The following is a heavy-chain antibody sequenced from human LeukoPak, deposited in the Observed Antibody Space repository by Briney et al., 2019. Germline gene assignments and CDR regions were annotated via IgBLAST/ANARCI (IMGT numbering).Heavy chain of an antibody. CDR2: IRYDGSNK. V-gene: IGHV3-30*02. CDR1: GFTFSSYG. Sequence: GGSLRLSCAASGFTFSSYGMHWVRQAPGKGLEWVAFIRYDGSNKYYADSVKGRFTISRDNSKNTLYLQMNSLRAEDTAVYYCAKDVISRWYHDSSGYSNWFDPWGQGTLVTVSS. J-gene: IGHJ5*02. CDR3: AKDVISRWYHDSSGYSNWFDP. D-gene: IGHD3-22*01.